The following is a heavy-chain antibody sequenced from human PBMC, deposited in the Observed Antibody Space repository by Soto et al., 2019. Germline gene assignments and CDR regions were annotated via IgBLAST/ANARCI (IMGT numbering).Heavy chain of an antibody. CDR3: ARANYDFPITWFDP. D-gene: IGHD3-3*01. V-gene: IGHV1-69*06. J-gene: IGHJ5*02. Sequence: SVKVSCKASGGTFSSYAISWVRQAPGQGLEWMGGIIPIFGTANYAQKFQGRVTITADKSTSTAYMELSSLRSEDTAVYYCARANYDFPITWFDPWGQGTVVTVSS. CDR1: GGTFSSYA. CDR2: IIPIFGTA.